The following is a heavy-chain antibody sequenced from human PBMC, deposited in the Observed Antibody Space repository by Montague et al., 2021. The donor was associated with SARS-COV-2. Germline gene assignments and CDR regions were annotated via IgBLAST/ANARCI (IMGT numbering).Heavy chain of an antibody. V-gene: IGHV4-39*01. CDR2: IYYSGSA. CDR1: GDSINNSRYY. CDR3: ARLESTRGVIIRGAFHI. Sequence: SDTLSLTCSVSGDSINNSRYYWGWIRQPPGKGLEWIGTIYYSGSAYYNPSLKSRVTISVDTSKDQFSLKLNSATATDTAVYYCARLESTRGVIIRGAFHIWGQGTKVTVSS. J-gene: IGHJ3*02. D-gene: IGHD3-10*01.